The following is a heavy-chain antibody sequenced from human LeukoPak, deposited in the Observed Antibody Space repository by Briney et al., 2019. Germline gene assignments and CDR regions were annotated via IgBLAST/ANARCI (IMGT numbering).Heavy chain of an antibody. Sequence: GGSLRLSCAASEFTYGMSWVRQAPGKGLEWVSAISGSGGSTYYADSVKGRFTISRDNSKNTLYLQMNSLRAEDTAVYYCAKVRRRWLHGRGSLDAFDIWGQGTMVTVSS. J-gene: IGHJ3*02. CDR1: EFTYG. CDR3: AKVRRRWLHGRGSLDAFDI. D-gene: IGHD5-24*01. CDR2: ISGSGGST. V-gene: IGHV3-23*01.